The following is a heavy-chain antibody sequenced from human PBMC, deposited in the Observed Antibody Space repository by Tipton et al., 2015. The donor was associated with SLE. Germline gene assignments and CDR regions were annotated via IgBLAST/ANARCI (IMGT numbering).Heavy chain of an antibody. CDR1: GGSFSGYY. V-gene: IGHV4-34*01. CDR2: INHSGST. J-gene: IGHJ3*02. D-gene: IGHD6-13*01. CDR3: AGQQLPSVRAFDI. Sequence: TLSLTCAVYGGSFSGYYWSWIRQPPGQGLEWIGEINHSGSTNYNPSLKSRVTISADTSKNQFSLKLSSVTAADTAVYYCAGQQLPSVRAFDIWGQGTMVTVSS.